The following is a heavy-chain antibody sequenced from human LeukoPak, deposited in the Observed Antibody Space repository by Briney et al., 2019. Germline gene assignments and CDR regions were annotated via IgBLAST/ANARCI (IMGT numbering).Heavy chain of an antibody. CDR1: GYTFTGYY. V-gene: IGHV1-2*02. Sequence: ASVKVSCKASGYTFTGYYMHWVRQAPGQGLEWMGWINPNSGGTSYAQKFQGRVTFTRDTSASTAYMELSSLTSEDTAVYYCAREGSSWHGGHDYWGQGTLVTVSS. CDR2: INPNSGGT. CDR3: AREGSSWHGGHDY. D-gene: IGHD6-13*01. J-gene: IGHJ4*02.